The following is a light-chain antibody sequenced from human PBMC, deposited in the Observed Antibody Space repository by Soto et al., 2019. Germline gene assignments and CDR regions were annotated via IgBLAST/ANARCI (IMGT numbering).Light chain of an antibody. CDR3: QQYTDCPRT. V-gene: IGKV3-15*01. CDR1: QSVAANH. CDR2: DAS. J-gene: IGKJ1*01. Sequence: TQATGISSLSAGESPMRSRGASQSVAANHLAWYPQKRGQSPRLLIYDASTRATGIPARFSGSGSGTEFTLTINSLQSDDFAIYYCQQYTDCPRTFGQGSKV.